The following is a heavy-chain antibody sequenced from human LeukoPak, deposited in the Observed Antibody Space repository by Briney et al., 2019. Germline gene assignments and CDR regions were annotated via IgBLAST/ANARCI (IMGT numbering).Heavy chain of an antibody. Sequence: GGSLRLSCAASGFTFSSYGMHWVRQAPGKGLEWVAVISYDGSNKYYADSVKGRFTISRDNSKNTLYLQMNSLRAEDTAEYYCAKAAPDTAYGMDVWGQGTTVTVSS. J-gene: IGHJ6*02. D-gene: IGHD5-18*01. V-gene: IGHV3-30*18. CDR1: GFTFSSYG. CDR3: AKAAPDTAYGMDV. CDR2: ISYDGSNK.